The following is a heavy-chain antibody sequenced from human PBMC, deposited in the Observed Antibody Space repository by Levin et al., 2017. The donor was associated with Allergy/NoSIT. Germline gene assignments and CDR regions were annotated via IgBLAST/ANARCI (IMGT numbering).Heavy chain of an antibody. Sequence: GESLKISCAASGFTFSSYWMHWVRQAPGKGLVWVSRINSDGSSTSYADSVKGRFTISRDNAKNTLYLQMNSLRAEDTAVYYCARAGRGTTVFYYYYYGMDVWGQGTTVTVSS. CDR3: ARAGRGTTVFYYYYYGMDV. J-gene: IGHJ6*02. CDR1: GFTFSSYW. CDR2: INSDGSST. D-gene: IGHD1-7*01. V-gene: IGHV3-74*01.